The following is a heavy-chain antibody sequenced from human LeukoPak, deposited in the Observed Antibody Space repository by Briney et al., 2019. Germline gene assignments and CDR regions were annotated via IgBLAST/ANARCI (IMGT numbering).Heavy chain of an antibody. V-gene: IGHV3-7*01. Sequence: GGSLRLSCAASGFTFRIYWKTWVRQAPGKGLEWVANINQDGSEKYYVDSVKGRFTISRDNAKNSLFLQMTSLRAEDTAVYYCARVGSGTNDYWGQGTLVTVSS. J-gene: IGHJ4*02. D-gene: IGHD1-26*01. CDR2: INQDGSEK. CDR1: GFTFRIYW. CDR3: ARVGSGTNDY.